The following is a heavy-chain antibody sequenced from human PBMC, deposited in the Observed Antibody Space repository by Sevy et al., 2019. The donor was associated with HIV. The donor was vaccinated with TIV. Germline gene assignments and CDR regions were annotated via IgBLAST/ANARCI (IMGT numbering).Heavy chain of an antibody. J-gene: IGHJ3*02. V-gene: IGHV1-2*06. Sequence: ASVKVPCKASGYTFTGYYMVWVRQAPGQGLEWMGRINPNSGGTNYAQKFQGRVTMTRDTSISTAYMELSSLRSDDTAVYYCAREWGITMTNAFDIWGQGTMVTVSS. CDR1: GYTFTGYY. D-gene: IGHD3-22*01. CDR3: AREWGITMTNAFDI. CDR2: INPNSGGT.